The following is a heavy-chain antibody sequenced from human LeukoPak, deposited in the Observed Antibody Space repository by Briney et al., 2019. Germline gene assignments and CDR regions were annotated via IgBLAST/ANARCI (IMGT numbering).Heavy chain of an antibody. V-gene: IGHV3-43*02. CDR2: ICGDGGST. Sequence: GGSLRLSCVASGFTFDDYAIHWVRQAPGKGLEWVFFICGDGGSTYYADSVKGRFTISRDNSKKSLYLQMNSLRTEDTAVYYCAKSKGIKRGSFDYWGQGTLVTVSS. J-gene: IGHJ4*02. D-gene: IGHD3-16*01. CDR1: GFTFDDYA. CDR3: AKSKGIKRGSFDY.